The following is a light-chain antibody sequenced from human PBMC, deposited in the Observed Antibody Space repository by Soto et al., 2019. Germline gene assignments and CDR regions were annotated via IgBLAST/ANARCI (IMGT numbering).Light chain of an antibody. CDR2: GPS. CDR1: QSVSSSY. J-gene: IGKJ1*01. Sequence: EIVLTQSPGTLSLSPGESATLSCRASQSVSSSYLAWYQQKPGQAPRLLIYGPSYRATGIPDRFSGSGSGTDFTLTIARLEPEDSAVYYCQQYGSFPKTFGQGTKVDSK. CDR3: QQYGSFPKT. V-gene: IGKV3-20*01.